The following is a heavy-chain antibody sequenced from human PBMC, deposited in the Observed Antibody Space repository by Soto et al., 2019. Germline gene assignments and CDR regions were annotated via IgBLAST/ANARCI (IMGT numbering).Heavy chain of an antibody. J-gene: IGHJ4*02. V-gene: IGHV3-13*04. CDR3: ARGTRGGYSWEYYFDY. D-gene: IGHD5-18*01. CDR2: IGTAGDT. CDR1: GFTFSSYD. Sequence: GGSLRLSCAASGFTFSSYDMHWVRQATGKGLEWVSAIGTAGDTYYPGSVKGRFTISRENAKNSLYLQMNSLRAGDTAVYYCARGTRGGYSWEYYFDYWGQGT.